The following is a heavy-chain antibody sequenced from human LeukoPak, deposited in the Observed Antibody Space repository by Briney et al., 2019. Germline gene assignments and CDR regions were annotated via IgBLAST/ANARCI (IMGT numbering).Heavy chain of an antibody. J-gene: IGHJ4*02. V-gene: IGHV3-33*06. Sequence: GGSLRLSCATSGFTFSHYGMHWVRQAPGKGLEGVAVIWSDGTNRYYGDPVKGRFTISRDNFQRTVYLQMNSLRAEDTAVYYCAKDAQRGFDYSNSLDKWGQGTLVTVSS. D-gene: IGHD4-11*01. CDR2: IWSDGTNR. CDR3: AKDAQRGFDYSNSLDK. CDR1: GFTFSHYG.